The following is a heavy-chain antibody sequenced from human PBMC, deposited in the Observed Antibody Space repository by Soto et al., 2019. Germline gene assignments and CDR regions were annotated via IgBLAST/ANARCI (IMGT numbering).Heavy chain of an antibody. CDR1: GGPFSNYA. D-gene: IGHD6-19*01. CDR3: ARGEKQWLPLGGYYYYYGMDV. Sequence: GASVKVSCKASGGPFSNYAISWVRQAPGQGLEWMGGILPIFGTANYAQKFQGRLTITADESTITAYMELSSLRSEDTAVYYCARGEKQWLPLGGYYYYYGMDVWGQGTTVTVSS. CDR2: ILPIFGTA. J-gene: IGHJ6*02. V-gene: IGHV1-69*13.